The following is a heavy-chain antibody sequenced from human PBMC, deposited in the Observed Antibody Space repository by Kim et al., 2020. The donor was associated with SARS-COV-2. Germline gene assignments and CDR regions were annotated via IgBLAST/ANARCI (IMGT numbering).Heavy chain of an antibody. Sequence: GGSLRLSCAASGFTFSNAWMSWVRQAPGKGLEWVGRIKSKTDGGTTDYAAPVKGRFTISRDDSKNTLYLQMNSLKTEDTAVYYCTTHYLTTVTRVDYWGQGTLVTVSS. CDR3: TTHYLTTVTRVDY. CDR2: IKSKTDGGTT. J-gene: IGHJ4*02. CDR1: GFTFSNAW. D-gene: IGHD4-17*01. V-gene: IGHV3-15*01.